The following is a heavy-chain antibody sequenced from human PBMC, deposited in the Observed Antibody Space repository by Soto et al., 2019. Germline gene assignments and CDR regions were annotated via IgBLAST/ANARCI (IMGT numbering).Heavy chain of an antibody. D-gene: IGHD4-17*01. CDR3: ARDATTVTTSGAFDI. V-gene: IGHV3-21*01. CDR2: ISSSSSYI. CDR1: GFTFSSYS. J-gene: IGHJ3*02. Sequence: GGSLRLSCAASGFTFSSYSMNWVRQAPGKGLEWVSSISSSSSYIYYADSVKGRFTISRDNAKNSLYLQMNSLRAEDTAVYYCARDATTVTTSGAFDIWGQGTMVTVSS.